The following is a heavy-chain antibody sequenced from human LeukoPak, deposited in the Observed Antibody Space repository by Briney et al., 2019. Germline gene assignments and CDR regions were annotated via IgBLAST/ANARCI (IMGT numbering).Heavy chain of an antibody. CDR3: AKSWGYTRPYYNYMDV. D-gene: IGHD3-16*02. CDR1: GFTFSNYA. J-gene: IGHJ6*03. Sequence: GGSLRLSCAASGFTFSNYAMSWVRQAPGKGLEWVSIIGYRGGSIYYAYSVQGRFTISRDNSKNTLSLQMNGLRPEDTAVYYCAKSWGYTRPYYNYMDVWGKGTTVTVSS. V-gene: IGHV3-23*01. CDR2: IGYRGGSI.